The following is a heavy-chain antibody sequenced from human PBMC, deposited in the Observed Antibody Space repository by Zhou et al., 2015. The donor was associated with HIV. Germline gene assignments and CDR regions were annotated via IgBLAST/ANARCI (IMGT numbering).Heavy chain of an antibody. D-gene: IGHD3-16*02. V-gene: IGHV3-11*04. Sequence: QVQLVESGGGVVQPGRSLRLSCAASGFTFSDYYISWIRQAPGKGLEWVSHISSSGNTIHYADSVKGRFTISRDNAKNSLYLQMNSLRAEDTAVYYCARRRLGELSSHAFDIWGQGTMVTVSS. CDR2: ISSSGNTI. CDR1: GFTFSDYY. J-gene: IGHJ3*02. CDR3: ARRRLGELSSHAFDI.